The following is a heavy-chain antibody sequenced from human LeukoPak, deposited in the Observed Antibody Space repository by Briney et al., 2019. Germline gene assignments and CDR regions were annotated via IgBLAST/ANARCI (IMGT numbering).Heavy chain of an antibody. CDR1: GFTFSSYA. CDR2: ISYDGGNK. CDR3: ARPPQPPVTTVGS. D-gene: IGHD4-11*01. V-gene: IGHV3-30-3*01. Sequence: PGGSLRLSCAVSGFTFSSYAMHWVRQAPGKGLEWVAVISYDGGNKYYADSVKGRFTISRDTSKNTLFLEMNSPRAEDTAVYFCARPPQPPVTTVGSWGQGPLVPVSS. J-gene: IGHJ4*02.